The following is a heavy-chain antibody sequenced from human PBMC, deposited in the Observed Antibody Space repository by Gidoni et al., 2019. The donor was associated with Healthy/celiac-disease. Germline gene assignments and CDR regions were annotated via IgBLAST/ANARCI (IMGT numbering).Heavy chain of an antibody. Sequence: QVQLQESGPGLVKPSQTLPLTCTVSGGSISSGGYYWSWIRQHPGKGLEWIGYIYYSGSTYYNPSLKSRVTISVDTSKNQFSLKLSSVTAADTAVYYCARGKLWSEYYFDYWGQGTLVTVSS. CDR2: IYYSGST. V-gene: IGHV4-31*03. CDR1: GGSISSGGYY. D-gene: IGHD2-8*02. J-gene: IGHJ4*02. CDR3: ARGKLWSEYYFDY.